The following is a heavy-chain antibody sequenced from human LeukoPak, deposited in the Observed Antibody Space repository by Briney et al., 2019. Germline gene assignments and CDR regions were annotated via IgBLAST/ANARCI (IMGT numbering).Heavy chain of an antibody. D-gene: IGHD6-19*01. CDR3: AREDSSGWFP. CDR1: GYSISSGYY. CDR2: IYHSGST. Sequence: SETLSLTCTVSGYSISSGYYWGWIRQPPGKGLEWIGSIYHSGSTYYNPSLKGRVTISVDTSKNQFSLKLSSVTAADTAVYYCAREDSSGWFPWGQGTLVTISS. J-gene: IGHJ5*02. V-gene: IGHV4-38-2*02.